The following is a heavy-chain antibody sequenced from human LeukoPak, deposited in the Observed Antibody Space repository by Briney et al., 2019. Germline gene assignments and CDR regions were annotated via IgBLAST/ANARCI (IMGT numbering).Heavy chain of an antibody. CDR3: AREGGDYVPYYFDY. Sequence: TGGSLRLSCAASGFTFSNYGMHWVRQAPGKGLEWVSSISSSSSYIYYADSVKGRFTISRDNAKNSLYLQMNSLRAEDTAVYYCAREGGDYVPYYFDYWGQGTLVTVSS. J-gene: IGHJ4*02. V-gene: IGHV3-21*01. CDR1: GFTFSNYG. D-gene: IGHD4-17*01. CDR2: ISSSSSYI.